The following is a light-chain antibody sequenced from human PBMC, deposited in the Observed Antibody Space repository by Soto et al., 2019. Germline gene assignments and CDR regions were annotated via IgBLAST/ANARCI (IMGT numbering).Light chain of an antibody. CDR2: DNN. V-gene: IGLV1-51*01. CDR3: ATWDDSLSAVL. J-gene: IGLJ2*01. CDR1: SSNIGNNY. Sequence: QSVLPQPPSVSAAPGQKVTISCSGSSSNIGNNYVSWYQQLPGTAPKLLIYDNNRRPSGIPARFSDSKSGTSATLGITGLQTGDEADYFCATWDDSLSAVLFGGGTKLTVL.